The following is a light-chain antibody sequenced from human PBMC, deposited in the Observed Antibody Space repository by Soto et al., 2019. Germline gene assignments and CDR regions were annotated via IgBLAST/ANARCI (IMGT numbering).Light chain of an antibody. CDR1: QSVNSDH. CDR2: GTS. Sequence: EIVLTQSPGTLSLSPGERATLSCRASQSVNSDHLAWYQQKPGQAPRLLIYGTSSRATGIPDRFSGRGSGTDFTLSISRLEPEDFAVYYCHHYGRSFRPFCQGTKVEIK. CDR3: HHYGRSFRP. J-gene: IGKJ1*01. V-gene: IGKV3-20*01.